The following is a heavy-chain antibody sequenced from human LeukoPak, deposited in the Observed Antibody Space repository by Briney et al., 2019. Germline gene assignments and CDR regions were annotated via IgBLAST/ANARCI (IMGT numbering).Heavy chain of an antibody. CDR3: ARGRGEDYYDSSGRNWFDP. Sequence: SETLSLTCAVYGGSFSGYYWSWIRQPPGKGLEWIGEINHSGSTNYNPSLKSRVTISVDTSKNQFSLKLSSVTAADTAVYYCARGRGEDYYDSSGRNWFDPWGQGTLVTVSS. V-gene: IGHV4-34*01. CDR2: INHSGST. J-gene: IGHJ5*02. D-gene: IGHD3-22*01. CDR1: GGSFSGYY.